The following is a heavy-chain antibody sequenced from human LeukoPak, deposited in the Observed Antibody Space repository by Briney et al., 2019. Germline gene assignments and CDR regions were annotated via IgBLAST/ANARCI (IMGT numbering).Heavy chain of an antibody. CDR1: GGSISSGGYS. D-gene: IGHD4-23*01. CDR3: ARYDYGGNSGASDAFDI. J-gene: IGHJ3*02. CDR2: IYHSGST. Sequence: SETLSLTCAVSGGSISSGGYSWSWIRQPPGKGLEWIGYIYHSGSTNYNPSLKSRVTISVDTSKNQFSLKLSSVTAADTAVYYCARYDYGGNSGASDAFDIWGQGTMVTVSS. V-gene: IGHV4-30-2*01.